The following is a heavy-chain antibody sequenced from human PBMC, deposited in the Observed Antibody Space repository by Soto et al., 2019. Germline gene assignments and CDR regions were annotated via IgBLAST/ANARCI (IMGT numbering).Heavy chain of an antibody. D-gene: IGHD3-22*01. CDR1: GGSISSGAYY. Sequence: SETRSLRCTVSGGSISSGAYYCSWIRQHPGKGLEWIGYIFYSGNIHYNPSLKSRITLSIGTSKNQFSLKLSSVTAADTAVYYCARDAVPGWLGAFDIWGQGTMVT. CDR3: ARDAVPGWLGAFDI. J-gene: IGHJ3*02. CDR2: IFYSGNI. V-gene: IGHV4-31*03.